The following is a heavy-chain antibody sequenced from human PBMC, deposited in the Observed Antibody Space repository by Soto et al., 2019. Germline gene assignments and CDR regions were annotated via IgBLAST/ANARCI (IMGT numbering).Heavy chain of an antibody. D-gene: IGHD2-15*01. Sequence: QVQLQESGPGLVKPSQTLSLTCTVSGGSISSGGYYWTWIRQHPGKVLEWIGYNYYSGITYYKPSGNRRCNIGLDTFNYQSSLKPRSVSAADKAVYYCGRGSSIAGVYYGMDVWCQGTTGTVA. J-gene: IGHJ6*02. CDR3: GRGSSIAGVYYGMDV. V-gene: IGHV4-31*03. CDR2: NYYSGIT. CDR1: GGSISSGGYY.